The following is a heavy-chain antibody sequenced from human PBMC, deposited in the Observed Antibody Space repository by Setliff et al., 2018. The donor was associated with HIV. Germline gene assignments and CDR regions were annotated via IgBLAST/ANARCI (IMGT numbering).Heavy chain of an antibody. V-gene: IGHV4-59*08. J-gene: IGHJ5*02. Sequence: SETLSLTCTVSGGSISGYYWTWIRQPPFKGLEWIGYIHYRGNTDYNPSLKSRVTMSVDTSKNQFSLKLTSVTAADAAVYYCARSTLGARGYAIPTPLEFDPWGQGTLVTVSS. D-gene: IGHD2-21*01. CDR2: IHYRGNT. CDR1: GGSISGYY. CDR3: ARSTLGARGYAIPTPLEFDP.